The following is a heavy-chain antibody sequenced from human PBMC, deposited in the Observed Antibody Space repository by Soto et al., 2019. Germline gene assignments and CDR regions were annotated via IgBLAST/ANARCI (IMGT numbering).Heavy chain of an antibody. Sequence: SVKVSCKASGYAFTSYAMHWVRQAPGQGLEWMGRIIPILGIANYAQKFQGRVTITADKSTSTAYMELSSLRSEDTAVYYCAREVAAVRRFEYWGQGTLVTVSS. CDR1: GYAFTSYA. V-gene: IGHV1-69*04. D-gene: IGHD2-15*01. CDR2: IIPILGIA. CDR3: AREVAAVRRFEY. J-gene: IGHJ4*02.